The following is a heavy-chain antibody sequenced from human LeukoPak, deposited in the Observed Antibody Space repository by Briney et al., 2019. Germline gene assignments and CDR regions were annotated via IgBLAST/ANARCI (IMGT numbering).Heavy chain of an antibody. Sequence: PGGSLRLSCAVSGFTVSSNYMSWVRQAPGKGLEWVSVIYSGGSTYYADSVKGRFTISRDNSKRTLYLQMNSLRAEDTAVYYCARDSGQLGSGDYFDYWGQGTLVTVSS. CDR3: ARDSGQLGSGDYFDY. V-gene: IGHV3-66*01. J-gene: IGHJ4*02. D-gene: IGHD1-1*01. CDR1: GFTVSSNY. CDR2: IYSGGST.